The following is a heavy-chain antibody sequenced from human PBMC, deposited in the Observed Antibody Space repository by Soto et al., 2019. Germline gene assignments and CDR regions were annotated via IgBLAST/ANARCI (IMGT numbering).Heavy chain of an antibody. V-gene: IGHV1-2*04. Sequence: GASVKVSCKASGYTFTGYYMHWVRQAPGQGLEWMGWINPNSGGTNYAQKFQGWVTMTRDTSISTAYMELSRLRSDDTAVYYCARDPGDDFWSGYGYNWFDPWGQGTLVTVSS. D-gene: IGHD3-3*01. CDR1: GYTFTGYY. J-gene: IGHJ5*02. CDR2: INPNSGGT. CDR3: ARDPGDDFWSGYGYNWFDP.